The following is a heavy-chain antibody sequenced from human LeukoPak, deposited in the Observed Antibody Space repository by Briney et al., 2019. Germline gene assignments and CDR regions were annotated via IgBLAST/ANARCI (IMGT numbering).Heavy chain of an antibody. J-gene: IGHJ1*01. V-gene: IGHV3-30-3*01. CDR2: ISYDGSNK. CDR1: GFTFSNYA. CDR3: ARDLPAQIISGNFQH. Sequence: GGSLRLSCAASGFTFSNYAMHWVRQAPGKGLEWLAVISYDGSNKYYADSVKGRFTISRDNSKNTLYLQMNSLRAEDTAVYYCARDLPAQIISGNFQHWGQGTLVTVSS. D-gene: IGHD2-15*01.